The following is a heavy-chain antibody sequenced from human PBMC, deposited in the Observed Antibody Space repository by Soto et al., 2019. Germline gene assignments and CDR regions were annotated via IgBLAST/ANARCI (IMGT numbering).Heavy chain of an antibody. Sequence: PSETLSLTCTVSGGSISSYYWSWIRQPPGKGLEWIGYIYYSGSTNYNPSLKSRVTISVDTSKNQFSLKLSSVTAADTAVYYCARAVTIFGVVFDSWGQGTLVTVSS. D-gene: IGHD3-3*01. CDR2: IYYSGST. V-gene: IGHV4-59*01. CDR3: ARAVTIFGVVFDS. J-gene: IGHJ4*02. CDR1: GGSISSYY.